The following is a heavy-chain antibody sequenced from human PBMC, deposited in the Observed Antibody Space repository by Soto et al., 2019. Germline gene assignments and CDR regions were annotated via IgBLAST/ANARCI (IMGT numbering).Heavy chain of an antibody. CDR2: ISHTGRT. D-gene: IGHD2-15*01. Sequence: SETLSLTCRVSGSSITNSFYWGWIRQSPEKGLEWIGSISHTGRTSYNPSLKSRVSISADTSKNQFSLTLTSVTAADTAVYYCARDPANLALAVAYFDSWGQGTLVTVSS. CDR1: GSSITNSFY. CDR3: ARDPANLALAVAYFDS. J-gene: IGHJ4*02. V-gene: IGHV4-38-2*02.